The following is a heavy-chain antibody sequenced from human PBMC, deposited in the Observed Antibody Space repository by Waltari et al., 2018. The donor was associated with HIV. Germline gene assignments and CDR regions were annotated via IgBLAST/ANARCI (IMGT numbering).Heavy chain of an antibody. CDR3: ARDGVLWFGELYSDY. CDR1: GGSISSSSYY. J-gene: IGHJ4*02. CDR2: IYYRGST. D-gene: IGHD3-10*01. Sequence: QLQLQESGPGLVKPSETLSLTCTVSGGSISSSSYYWGWIRQPPGKGLEWIGSIYYRGSTYYNPSLKSRVTISVDTSKNQFSLKLSSVTAADTAVYYCARDGVLWFGELYSDYWGQGTLVTVSS. V-gene: IGHV4-39*07.